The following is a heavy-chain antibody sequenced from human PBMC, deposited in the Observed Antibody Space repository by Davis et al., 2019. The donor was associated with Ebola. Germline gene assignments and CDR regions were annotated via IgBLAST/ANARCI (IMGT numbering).Heavy chain of an antibody. J-gene: IGHJ4*02. CDR2: INQGGSVK. Sequence: PGGSLRLSCAASGLSFSTYWMSWVRQTPDKGLEFVANINQGGSVKNYVDSVKGRFTISRDNSKNTLYLQMNSLRAEDTAVHYCAKGHPQRYSYGHDYWGRGTLVTVSS. CDR3: AKGHPQRYSYGHDY. D-gene: IGHD5-18*01. CDR1: GLSFSTYW. V-gene: IGHV3-7*03.